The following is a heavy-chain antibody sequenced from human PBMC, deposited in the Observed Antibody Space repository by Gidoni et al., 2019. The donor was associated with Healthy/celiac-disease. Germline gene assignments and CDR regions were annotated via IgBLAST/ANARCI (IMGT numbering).Heavy chain of an antibody. CDR3: ARQWRGYFDY. D-gene: IGHD3-3*01. V-gene: IGHV4-39*01. CDR2: IYYSGST. J-gene: IGHJ4*02. CDR1: CGSISSSSYY. Sequence: QLQLQESGPGLVKPSETLSLTCTVSCGSISSSSYYWGWIRQPPGKGLEWIGSIYYSGSTYYNPSLKSRVTISVDTSKNQFSLKLSSVTAADTAVYYCARQWRGYFDYWGQGTLVTVSS.